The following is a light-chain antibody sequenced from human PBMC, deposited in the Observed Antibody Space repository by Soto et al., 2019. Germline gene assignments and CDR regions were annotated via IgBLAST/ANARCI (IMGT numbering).Light chain of an antibody. J-gene: IGLJ2*01. CDR1: RSNIGSNT. V-gene: IGLV1-44*01. CDR2: TDD. CDR3: AAWDDSLDALV. Sequence: QSVLTQPPSASGTPGQRVTISCSGSRSNIGSNTVNWYQQVPGTAPTLLIYTDDQRPSGVPDRFSGSKSGTSASLATSGLQSEGDADYYCAAWDDSLDALVFGGGTKLTVL.